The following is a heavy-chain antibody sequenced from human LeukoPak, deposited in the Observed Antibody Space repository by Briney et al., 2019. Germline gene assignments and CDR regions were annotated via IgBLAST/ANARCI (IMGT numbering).Heavy chain of an antibody. CDR1: GFTFSSYN. CDR2: ISTSSSNI. D-gene: IGHD3-22*01. V-gene: IGHV3-21*01. Sequence: GGSLRLSCAASGFTFSSYNMNWVRQAPGKGLERVSSISTSSSNIYYADSVKGRFTISRDNAENSLYLQMNSLRAEDTAVYYCARAPNARLLSRYFQHWGQGPLVTVSS. J-gene: IGHJ1*01. CDR3: ARAPNARLLSRYFQH.